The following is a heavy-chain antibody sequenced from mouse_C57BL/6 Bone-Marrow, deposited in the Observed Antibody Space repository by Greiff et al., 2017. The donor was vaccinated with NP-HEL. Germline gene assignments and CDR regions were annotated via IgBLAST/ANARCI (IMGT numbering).Heavy chain of an antibody. CDR3: ARLGNGSSFYWYFDV. CDR1: GYTFTDHT. Sequence: QVQLQQSDAELVKPGASVKISCKVSGYTFTDHTIHWMKQRPEQGLEWIGYIYPRDGSTKYNEKFKGKATLTADKSSSTAYMQLNSLTSEDSAVYFCARLGNGSSFYWYFDVWGTGTTVTVSS. V-gene: IGHV1-78*01. J-gene: IGHJ1*03. D-gene: IGHD1-1*01. CDR2: IYPRDGST.